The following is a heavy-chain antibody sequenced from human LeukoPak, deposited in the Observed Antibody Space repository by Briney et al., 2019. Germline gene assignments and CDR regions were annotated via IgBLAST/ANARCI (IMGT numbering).Heavy chain of an antibody. CDR3: ATVSVDTAMVTDY. V-gene: IGHV1-2*02. CDR2: INPNSGGT. D-gene: IGHD5-18*01. CDR1: GYTFTGYY. Sequence: GASVKVSCKASGYTFTGYYMHWVRQAPGQGLEWMGWINPNSGGTNYAQKFQGRVTMTRDTSISTAYMELSRLRSDDTAVYYCATVSVDTAMVTDYWGQGTLVTVSS. J-gene: IGHJ4*02.